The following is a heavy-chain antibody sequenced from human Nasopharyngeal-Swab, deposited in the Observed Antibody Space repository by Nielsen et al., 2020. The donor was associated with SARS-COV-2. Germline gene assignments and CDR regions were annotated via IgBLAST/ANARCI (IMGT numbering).Heavy chain of an antibody. Sequence: GGSLRLSCAASGFTFDDYAMHWVRQAPGKGLGWVSGISWNSGSIGYADSVKGRFTISRDNAKNSLYLQMNSLRAEDTALYYCAKDMGSSGPEYFDLWGRGTLVTVSS. J-gene: IGHJ2*01. CDR1: GFTFDDYA. V-gene: IGHV3-9*01. CDR3: AKDMGSSGPEYFDL. CDR2: ISWNSGSI. D-gene: IGHD6-19*01.